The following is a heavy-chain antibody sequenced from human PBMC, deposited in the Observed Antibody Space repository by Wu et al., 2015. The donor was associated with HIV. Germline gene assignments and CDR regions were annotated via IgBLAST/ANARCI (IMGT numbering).Heavy chain of an antibody. J-gene: IGHJ3*02. CDR1: GYTFTSYG. CDR3: ARDRVRWLRYSSSWYEAFDI. D-gene: IGHD6-13*01. CDR2: ISAYNGNT. V-gene: IGHV1-18*01. Sequence: QVQLVQSGAEVKKPGASVKVSCKASGYTFTSYGISWVRQAPGQGLEWMGWISAYNGNTNYAQKLQGRVTMTTDTSTSTAYMELRSLRSDDTAVYYCARDRVRWLRYSSSWYEAFDIWGQGTMVTVSS.